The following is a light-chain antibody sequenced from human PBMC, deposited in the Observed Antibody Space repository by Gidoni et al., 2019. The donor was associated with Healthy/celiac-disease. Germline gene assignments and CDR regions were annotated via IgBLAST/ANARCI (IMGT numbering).Light chain of an antibody. CDR3: QSYDSSLSGDVV. V-gene: IGLV1-40*01. Sequence: QSVLTQPPSVSGAPGQRVTSSCPWSSSNIGAGYDVQWYQQLPGTAPTLLISGNSNRPSGVPDRFSGSKSGTSASLAITGLQAEDEADYYCQSYDSSLSGDVVFGGGTKLTVL. CDR1: SSNIGAGYD. J-gene: IGLJ2*01. CDR2: GNS.